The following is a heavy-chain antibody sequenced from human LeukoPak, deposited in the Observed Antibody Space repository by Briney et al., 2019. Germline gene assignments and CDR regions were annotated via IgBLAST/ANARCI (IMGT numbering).Heavy chain of an antibody. CDR2: ISSSSSYI. CDR1: GFTFSSYS. D-gene: IGHD6-19*01. Sequence: PGRSLRLSCAASGFTFSSYSMNWVRQAPGKGLEWVSSISSSSSYIYYADSVKGRFTISRDNAKNSLYLQMNSLRAEDTAVYYCARDPEYSSGWSKRAFDIWGQGTMVTVSS. J-gene: IGHJ3*02. CDR3: ARDPEYSSGWSKRAFDI. V-gene: IGHV3-21*01.